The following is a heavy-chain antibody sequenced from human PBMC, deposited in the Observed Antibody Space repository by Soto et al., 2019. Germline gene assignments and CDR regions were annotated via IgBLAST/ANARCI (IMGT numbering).Heavy chain of an antibody. V-gene: IGHV1-24*01. D-gene: IGHD3-10*01. CDR2: FDPDDGDT. CDR3: ATVQISGSVRAHDAVDI. CDR1: GYTLTELS. Sequence: QVQLVQSGAEVKKPGTSVKVSCKVSGYTLTELSMNWVRQAPGKGLEWMGGFDPDDGDTIYAQKFQGRVTMTEDTSTDTAYMGLSSLRSEDTAVYYCATVQISGSVRAHDAVDIWGQGTMVTVSS. J-gene: IGHJ3*02.